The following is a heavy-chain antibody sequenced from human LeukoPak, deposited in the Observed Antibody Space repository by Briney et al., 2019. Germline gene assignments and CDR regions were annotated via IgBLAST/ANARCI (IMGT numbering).Heavy chain of an antibody. D-gene: IGHD6-13*01. V-gene: IGHV3-30*18. CDR2: ISYDGGDQ. J-gene: IGHJ4*02. CDR1: GFTFSSYG. Sequence: GGSLRLSCAASGFTFSSYGMHWVRQAPGKGLEWVALISYDGGDQFYEDSVKGRFTISRDNSKNTLYLQMNSLRAEDTAVYYCAKGLPHSVRWYYFDYWGQGTLVTASS. CDR3: AKGLPHSVRWYYFDY.